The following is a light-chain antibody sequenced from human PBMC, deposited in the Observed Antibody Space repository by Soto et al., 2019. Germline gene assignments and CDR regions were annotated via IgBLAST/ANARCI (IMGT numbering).Light chain of an antibody. J-gene: IGLJ1*01. CDR2: RNN. V-gene: IGLV1-47*01. CDR3: AAWDDSRSGQF. CDR1: SSNIGSNY. Sequence: QSVLTQPPSASGTPGQRVTISCSGSSSNIGSNYVYWYPQLPGTAPKLLIYRNNQRPSGVPDRFSGSKSGTSASPAISGLRSEEEADYYWAAWDDSRSGQFFGTGTKVTVL.